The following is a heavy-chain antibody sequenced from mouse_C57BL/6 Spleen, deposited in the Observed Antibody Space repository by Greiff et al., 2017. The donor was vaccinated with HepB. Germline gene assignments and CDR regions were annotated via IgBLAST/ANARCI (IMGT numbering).Heavy chain of an antibody. J-gene: IGHJ4*01. CDR3: ARWYGSRYYYAMDY. V-gene: IGHV7-3*01. Sequence: EVQRVESGGGLVQPGGSLSLSCAASGFTFTDYYMSWVRQPPGKALEWLGFIRNKANGYTTEYSASVKGRFTISRDNSQSILYLQMNALRAEDSATYYCARWYGSRYYYAMDYWGQGTSVTVSS. CDR1: GFTFTDYY. D-gene: IGHD1-1*01. CDR2: IRNKANGYTT.